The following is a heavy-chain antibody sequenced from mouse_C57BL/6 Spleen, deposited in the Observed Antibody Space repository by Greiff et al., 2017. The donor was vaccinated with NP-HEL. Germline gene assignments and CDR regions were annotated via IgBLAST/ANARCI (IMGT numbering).Heavy chain of an antibody. Sequence: EVQLQQSGPELVKPGESVKISCKASGYSFTGYFMNWVMQSHGKSLEWIGRINPYNGDTFYNQKFKGKATLTVDKSSSTAHMELRSLTSEDSAVYYCARDYGSRGAMDYWGQGTSVTVSS. V-gene: IGHV1-20*01. D-gene: IGHD1-1*01. J-gene: IGHJ4*01. CDR1: GYSFTGYF. CDR3: ARDYGSRGAMDY. CDR2: INPYNGDT.